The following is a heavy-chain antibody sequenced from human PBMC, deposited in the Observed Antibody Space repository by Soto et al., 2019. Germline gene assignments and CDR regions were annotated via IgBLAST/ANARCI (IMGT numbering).Heavy chain of an antibody. V-gene: IGHV3-11*05. CDR1: GFTFSDYY. J-gene: IGHJ4*02. CDR3: ARGIFGSSMEPLDS. D-gene: IGHD3-3*01. CDR2: ISSSSSYT. Sequence: QVQLVESGGGLVKPGGSLRLSCAASGFTFSDYYMSWIRQAPGKGLEWVSCISSSSSYTKYADSVKGRFTISRDTAVNSFYLQMNTLRAEDTAVYYCARGIFGSSMEPLDSGGKGTLVTVSS.